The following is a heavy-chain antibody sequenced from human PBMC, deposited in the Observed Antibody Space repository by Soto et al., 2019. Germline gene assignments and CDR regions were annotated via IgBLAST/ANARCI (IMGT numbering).Heavy chain of an antibody. J-gene: IGHJ6*02. Sequence: SETLSLTCTVSGGSITSYYWTWIRQPPGKGLEWVGYMSYSGATNSSPSLKSRVTISVDTSKNQFSLKLSSVTAADTAVYYCARVEVGFGELLPLLWGRDYYYGMDVWGQGTTVTVSS. D-gene: IGHD3-10*01. CDR3: ARVEVGFGELLPLLWGRDYYYGMDV. V-gene: IGHV4-59*12. CDR2: MSYSGAT. CDR1: GGSITSYY.